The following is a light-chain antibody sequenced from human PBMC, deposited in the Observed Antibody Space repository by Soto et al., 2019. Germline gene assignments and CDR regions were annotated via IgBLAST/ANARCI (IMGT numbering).Light chain of an antibody. V-gene: IGLV2-14*01. Sequence: QSVLTQPASVSGSPGQSITVSCTGSSRAFDDNKCVSWYQQQPGKGPNLLIYGVNSRPSGISNRFSGTKSGNTASLTISGLQVEDEAEYFCGSFTTSRIWVFGGGTKVTVL. CDR2: GVN. J-gene: IGLJ3*02. CDR3: GSFTTSRIWV. CDR1: SRAFDDNKC.